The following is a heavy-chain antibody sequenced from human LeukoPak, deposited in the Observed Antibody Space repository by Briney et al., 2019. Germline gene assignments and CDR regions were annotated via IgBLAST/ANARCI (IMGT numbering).Heavy chain of an antibody. CDR2: ISYDGSNK. V-gene: IGHV3-30-3*01. Sequence: GGSLRLSCAASGFTFSSYAMHWVRQAPGKGLEWVAVISYDGSNKYYADSVKGRFTISRDNSKNTLYLQMNSLRAEDTAVYYCARVLVGARFDDAFDIWGQGTMVTVSS. D-gene: IGHD1-26*01. J-gene: IGHJ3*02. CDR3: ARVLVGARFDDAFDI. CDR1: GFTFSSYA.